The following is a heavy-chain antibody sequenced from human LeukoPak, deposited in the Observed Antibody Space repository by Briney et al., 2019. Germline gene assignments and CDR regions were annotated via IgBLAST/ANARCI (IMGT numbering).Heavy chain of an antibody. CDR3: ARDSPIAVSGTYDY. J-gene: IGHJ4*02. D-gene: IGHD6-19*01. V-gene: IGHV1-2*06. CDR2: INPNSGGT. Sequence: ASVKVSCKASGYTFTGYYMHWVRQAPGQGLEWMGRINPNSGGTKYAQKFQGRVTMTRDTSISTAYMELTRMTSDDTAIYYCARDSPIAVSGTYDYWGQGTPVTVS. CDR1: GYTFTGYY.